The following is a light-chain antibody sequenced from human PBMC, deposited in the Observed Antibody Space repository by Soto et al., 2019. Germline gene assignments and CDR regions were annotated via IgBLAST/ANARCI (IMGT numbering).Light chain of an antibody. CDR2: AAS. CDR1: QGIRND. V-gene: IGKV1-17*01. CDR3: VQYNSYTRT. Sequence: DIQMTQSPSSLSASVGDRVTITCRASQGIRNDLGWYQQKPGKAPKRLIYAASSLQNGVPSRFSGSGSGPEFTPAISSLQPEYFAPYYGVQYNSYTRTFGQGTKVEIK. J-gene: IGKJ1*01.